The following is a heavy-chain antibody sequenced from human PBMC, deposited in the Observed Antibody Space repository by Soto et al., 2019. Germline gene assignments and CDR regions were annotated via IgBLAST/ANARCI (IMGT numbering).Heavy chain of an antibody. CDR1: GGSVSSYY. Sequence: SETLSLTCTVSGGSVSSYYWSWIRQSPGKGLEWIGYIYYSGSTYYNPSLKSRVTISVDTSKNQFSLKLSSVTAADTAVYYCASSRGPTDIVVVPAAITGYYYYYMDVWGKGTTVTVSS. V-gene: IGHV4-59*02. CDR2: IYYSGST. J-gene: IGHJ6*03. CDR3: ASSRGPTDIVVVPAAITGYYYYYMDV. D-gene: IGHD2-2*02.